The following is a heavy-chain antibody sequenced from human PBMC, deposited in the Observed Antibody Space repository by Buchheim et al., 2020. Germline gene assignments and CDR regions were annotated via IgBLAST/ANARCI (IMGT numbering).Heavy chain of an antibody. Sequence: EVQLVESGGGLVQPGGSLRLSCAASGFTFSSYWMHWVRQAPGKGLVWVSRINSDGSSTSYADSVKGRFTIPRDNAKNTLYLQMNSLRAEDTAVYYCARERRTYYDFWSGFYYYYGMDVWGQGTT. J-gene: IGHJ6*02. V-gene: IGHV3-74*01. CDR1: GFTFSSYW. D-gene: IGHD3-3*01. CDR3: ARERRTYYDFWSGFYYYYGMDV. CDR2: INSDGSST.